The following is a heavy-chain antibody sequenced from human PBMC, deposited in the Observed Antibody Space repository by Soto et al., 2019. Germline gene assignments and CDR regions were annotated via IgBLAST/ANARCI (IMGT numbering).Heavy chain of an antibody. CDR3: VKGSGYGDYGGH. CDR2: IIWNGGNM. CDR1: GFAFDDFA. V-gene: IGHV3-9*01. D-gene: IGHD4-17*01. J-gene: IGHJ4*02. Sequence: EVQLVESGGGLVQPGGSLRLSCVASGFAFDDFAMHWVRQAPGKGLEWVSGIIWNGGNMDYADSVKGRFTISRDNTKNSVHLQMKSLSADDTAFYYCVKGSGYGDYGGHWGQGTLVTVTS.